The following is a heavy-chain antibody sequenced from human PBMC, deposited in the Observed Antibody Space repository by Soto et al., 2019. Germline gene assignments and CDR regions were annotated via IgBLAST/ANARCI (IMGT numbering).Heavy chain of an antibody. CDR2: INHSGST. V-gene: IGHV4-34*01. D-gene: IGHD3-3*01. CDR3: ARRWSSFYGMDV. J-gene: IGHJ6*02. CDR1: GGSFSGYY. Sequence: SETLSLTCAVYGGSFSGYYWSWIRQPPGKGLEWIGEINHSGSTNYNPSLMSRVTISVDTSKNQFSLKMSSVTAADTAVYYCARRWSSFYGMDVWGQGATVTVSS.